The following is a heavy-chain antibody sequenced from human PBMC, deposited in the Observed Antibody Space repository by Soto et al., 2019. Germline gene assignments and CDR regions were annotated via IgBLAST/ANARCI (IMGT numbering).Heavy chain of an antibody. Sequence: SETLCLTCAVYGGFFSGYYWSWSRQPPGKGLEWIGEINHSGSTNYNPSLKSRVTISVDTSKNQFSLKLSSVTAADTAVYYCARDSYELVIYEFWCQGTMDIVSS. CDR2: INHSGST. CDR3: ARDSYELVIYEF. V-gene: IGHV4-34*01. J-gene: IGHJ3*01. D-gene: IGHD5-12*01. CDR1: GGFFSGYY.